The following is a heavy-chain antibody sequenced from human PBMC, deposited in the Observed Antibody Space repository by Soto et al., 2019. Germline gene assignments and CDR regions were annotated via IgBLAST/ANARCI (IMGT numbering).Heavy chain of an antibody. Sequence: QVQLQQWGAGLVRPSETLSLTCAVSGGSFSGYYWNWIRQPPGKGLEWIGEINHSGSTDYNPSLKGRITISVDTSKRQISLKLSSVTAADTGVYYCAGETSDYDILTGPTTFDIWGQGTMVTVSS. V-gene: IGHV4-34*02. CDR1: GGSFSGYY. CDR2: INHSGST. D-gene: IGHD3-9*01. J-gene: IGHJ3*02. CDR3: AGETSDYDILTGPTTFDI.